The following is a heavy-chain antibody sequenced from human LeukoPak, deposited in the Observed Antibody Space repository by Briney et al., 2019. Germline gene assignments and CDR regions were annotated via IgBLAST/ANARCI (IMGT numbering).Heavy chain of an antibody. D-gene: IGHD3-10*01. CDR2: IYYSGST. V-gene: IGHV4-59*08. CDR1: GGSISSYY. CDR3: ARLGRDYYGSGSHPYFDY. J-gene: IGHJ4*02. Sequence: SETLSLTCTVSGGSISSYYWSWIRQPPGKGLEWIGYIYYSGSTNYNPSLKSRVTISVDTSKNQFSLKLSSVTAADTAVYYCARLGRDYYGSGSHPYFDYWGQGTLVTVSS.